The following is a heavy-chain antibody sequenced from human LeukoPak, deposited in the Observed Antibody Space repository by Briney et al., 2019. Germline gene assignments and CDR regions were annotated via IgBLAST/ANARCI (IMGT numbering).Heavy chain of an antibody. J-gene: IGHJ6*03. CDR2: FDPEDGET. CDR3: AKDIRKSSTMVRGGMGYYYYYYMDV. Sequence: ASVKVSCKVSGYTLTELYMHWVRQAPGKGLEWMGGFDPEDGETIYAQKFQGRVTMTEDTSTDTAYMELSRLRSEDTALYYCAKDIRKSSTMVRGGMGYYYYYYMDVWGKGTTVTISS. CDR1: GYTLTELY. V-gene: IGHV1-24*01. D-gene: IGHD3-10*01.